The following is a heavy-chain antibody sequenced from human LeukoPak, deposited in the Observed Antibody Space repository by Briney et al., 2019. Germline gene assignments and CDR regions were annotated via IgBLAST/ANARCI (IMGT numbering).Heavy chain of an antibody. Sequence: ASVNVSCKASAYTFTDYYVHWVRQAPGQGLEWMGRINPSSGDTNYAQNFQGRATMTRDTSISTAYMELSRLRSDDTAVYYCATTSGYFYYWGQGTLVTVSS. D-gene: IGHD1-26*01. CDR1: AYTFTDYY. CDR2: INPSSGDT. J-gene: IGHJ4*02. CDR3: ATTSGYFYY. V-gene: IGHV1-2*06.